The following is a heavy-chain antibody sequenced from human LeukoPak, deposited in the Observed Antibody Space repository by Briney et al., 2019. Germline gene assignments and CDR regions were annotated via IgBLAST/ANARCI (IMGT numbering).Heavy chain of an antibody. D-gene: IGHD3-22*01. CDR3: ARDLEVPYYYDSSGYLDY. V-gene: IGHV3-21*01. Sequence: GGSLRLSCAASGFTFSSYSMNWARQAPGKGLEWVSSISSSSSYIYYADSVKGRFTISRDNAKNSLYLQMNSLRAEDTAVNYCARDLEVPYYYDSSGYLDYWGQGTLVTVS. CDR2: ISSSSSYI. CDR1: GFTFSSYS. J-gene: IGHJ4*02.